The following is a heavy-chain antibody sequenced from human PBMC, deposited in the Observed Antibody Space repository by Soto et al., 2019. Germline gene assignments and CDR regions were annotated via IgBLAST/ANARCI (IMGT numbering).Heavy chain of an antibody. D-gene: IGHD3-16*02. J-gene: IGHJ6*02. CDR3: ARVPPYDYVWGSYRYGYYYYGMDV. V-gene: IGHV1-18*01. CDR2: ISAYNGNT. Sequence: QVQLVQSGAEVKKPGASVKVSCKASGYTFTSKGISWVRQAPGQGLEWMGWISAYNGNTNYAQKLQGRVTMTTDTSTSTAYMELSSLRSDDTAVYYCARVPPYDYVWGSYRYGYYYYGMDVWGQGTTVTVSS. CDR1: GYTFTSKG.